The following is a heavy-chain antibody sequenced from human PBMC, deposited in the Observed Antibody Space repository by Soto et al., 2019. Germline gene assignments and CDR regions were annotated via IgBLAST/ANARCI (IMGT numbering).Heavy chain of an antibody. CDR2: ISAYNGNT. V-gene: IGHV1-18*01. CDR3: ASALPVVVTDMSAFDI. J-gene: IGHJ3*02. D-gene: IGHD2-21*02. Sequence: ASVKVSCKASGYTLTSYGISWVRQAPGQGLEWMGWISAYNGNTNYAQKLQGRVTMTTDTSTSTAYMELRSLRSDDTAVYYCASALPVVVTDMSAFDIWGQGTMVTVSS. CDR1: GYTLTSYG.